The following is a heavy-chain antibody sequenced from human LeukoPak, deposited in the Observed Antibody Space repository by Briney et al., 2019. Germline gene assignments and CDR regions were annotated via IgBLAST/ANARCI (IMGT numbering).Heavy chain of an antibody. D-gene: IGHD6-19*01. CDR3: ARGGQWLAHYFGY. Sequence: GGSLRLSCAASGFTFSSYAMHWVRQAPGKGLEWVAVISYDGSNKYYADSVKGRFTISRDNSKNTLYLQMNSLRAEDTAVYYCARGGQWLAHYFGYWGQGTLVTVSS. CDR1: GFTFSSYA. CDR2: ISYDGSNK. J-gene: IGHJ4*02. V-gene: IGHV3-30*04.